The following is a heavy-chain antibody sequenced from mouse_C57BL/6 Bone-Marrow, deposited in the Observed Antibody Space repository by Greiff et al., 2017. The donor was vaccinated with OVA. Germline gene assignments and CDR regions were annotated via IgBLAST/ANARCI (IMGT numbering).Heavy chain of an antibody. CDR3: ASIYYDYEDDYYAMDY. D-gene: IGHD2-4*01. CDR2: IDPSDSYT. J-gene: IGHJ4*01. CDR1: GYTFTSYW. V-gene: IGHV1-50*01. Sequence: VQLQQPGAELVKPGASVKLSCKASGYTFTSYWMQWVKQRPGQGLEWIGEIDPSDSYTNYNQKFKGKATLTVDTSSSTAYMQLSSLTSEDSSVYYCASIYYDYEDDYYAMDYWGQGTSVTVSS.